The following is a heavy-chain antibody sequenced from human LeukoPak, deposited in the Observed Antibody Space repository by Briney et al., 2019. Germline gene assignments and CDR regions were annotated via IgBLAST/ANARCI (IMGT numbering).Heavy chain of an antibody. Sequence: GGSLRLSCAASGFTFSSYAMSWVRQAPGKGLEWVSAISGSGGSTYYADSVKGRFTISRDNSKNTLYLQMNSLRAEDTAVYCCAKGGLGVTTVTNDAFDIWGQGTMVTVSS. CDR1: GFTFSSYA. V-gene: IGHV3-23*01. CDR3: AKGGLGVTTVTNDAFDI. D-gene: IGHD4-17*01. J-gene: IGHJ3*02. CDR2: ISGSGGST.